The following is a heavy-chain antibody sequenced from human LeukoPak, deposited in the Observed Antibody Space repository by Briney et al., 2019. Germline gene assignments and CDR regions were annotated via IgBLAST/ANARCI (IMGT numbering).Heavy chain of an antibody. CDR1: GGSISSSSYY. Sequence: PSETLSLTCTVSGGSISSSSYYWGWIRQPPGKGLEWIGSIYYSGSTYYNPSLKSRVTIPVDTSKNQFSLKLSSVTAADTAVYYCARPRGYYYGLNWFDPWGQGTLVTVSS. CDR2: IYYSGST. J-gene: IGHJ5*02. V-gene: IGHV4-39*01. D-gene: IGHD3-10*01. CDR3: ARPRGYYYGLNWFDP.